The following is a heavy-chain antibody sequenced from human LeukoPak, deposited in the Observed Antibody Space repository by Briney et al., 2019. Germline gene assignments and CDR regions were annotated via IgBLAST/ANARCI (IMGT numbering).Heavy chain of an antibody. J-gene: IGHJ4*02. CDR2: IYNTGGT. CDR3: ARDSVDIVATINYFDY. D-gene: IGHD5-12*01. V-gene: IGHV3-66*03. Sequence: GGSLRLSCAASGFTISSDYMTWVRQAPGKGLEWVSVIYNTGGTKYADSVKGRFTISRDNSKNTLYLQMNSLRAEDTAVYYCARDSVDIVATINYFDYWGQGTLVTVSS. CDR1: GFTISSDY.